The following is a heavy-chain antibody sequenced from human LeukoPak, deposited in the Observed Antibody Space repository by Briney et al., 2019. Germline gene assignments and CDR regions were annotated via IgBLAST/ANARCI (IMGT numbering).Heavy chain of an antibody. CDR2: ISYDGSNK. CDR3: AKDHSSMIVVVITSALDY. D-gene: IGHD3-22*01. CDR1: GFTFSSYG. J-gene: IGHJ4*02. Sequence: PGRSLRLSCAASGFTFSSYGMHWVRQAPGKGLEWVAVISYDGSNKYYADSVKGRFTISRDNSKNTLYLQTNSLRAEDTAVYYCAKDHSSMIVVVITSALDYWGQGTLVTVSS. V-gene: IGHV3-30*18.